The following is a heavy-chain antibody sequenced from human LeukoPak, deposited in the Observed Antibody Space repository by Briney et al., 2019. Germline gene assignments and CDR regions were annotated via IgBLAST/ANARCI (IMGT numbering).Heavy chain of an antibody. D-gene: IGHD3-22*01. Sequence: GGSLRLSCAASGFTFSSYAMNWVRQAPGKGLEWVSTISGSGANTYNADSVKGRFTISRDNAKNSLYLQMNSLRAEDTALYYCARATMSYYDSSGGDYWGQGTLVTVSS. J-gene: IGHJ4*02. CDR3: ARATMSYYDSSGGDY. V-gene: IGHV3-23*01. CDR2: ISGSGANT. CDR1: GFTFSSYA.